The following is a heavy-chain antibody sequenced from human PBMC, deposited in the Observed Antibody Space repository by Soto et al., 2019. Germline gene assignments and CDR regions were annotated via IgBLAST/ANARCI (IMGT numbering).Heavy chain of an antibody. CDR3: ARDLHDYVSFRFDP. CDR2: ISTSSGYR. V-gene: IGHV3-21*01. D-gene: IGHD3-16*01. J-gene: IGHJ5*02. CDR1: GFTFSNYS. Sequence: LRLSCAASGFTFSNYSMNWVRQAPGKGLEWVSSISTSSGYRYYADSVKGRFTISRDNAKKSLYLQMNSLRAEDTAVYYCARDLHDYVSFRFDPWGQGTLVTVSS.